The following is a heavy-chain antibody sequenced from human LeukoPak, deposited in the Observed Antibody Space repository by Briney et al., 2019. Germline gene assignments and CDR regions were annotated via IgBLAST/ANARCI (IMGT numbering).Heavy chain of an antibody. CDR1: GFTFSSYA. CDR2: IRDSGSST. CDR3: AKYGPQDSGSSHFDY. Sequence: GGSLRLSCAASGFTFSSYAMSWVRQAPGKGLEWVSAIRDSGSSTHYADSVKGRFTTTRDNSKNTLFLQMNSLRAEDTAIYYCAKYGPQDSGSSHFDYWGQGALVTVSS. V-gene: IGHV3-23*01. J-gene: IGHJ4*02. D-gene: IGHD1-26*01.